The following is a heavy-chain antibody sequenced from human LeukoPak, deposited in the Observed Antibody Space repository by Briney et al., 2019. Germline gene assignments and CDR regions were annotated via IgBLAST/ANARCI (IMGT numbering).Heavy chain of an antibody. CDR1: GFTVSSNY. CDR3: AKGTLEHCTGAICYSFDY. V-gene: IGHV3-53*01. CDR2: IYSGGST. D-gene: IGHD2-15*01. Sequence: PGGSLRLSCAASGFTVSSNYMSWVRQAPGKGLEWVSVIYSGGSTYYADSVKGRFTISRDNSKSTLSLQMNSLRAEDSAIYYCAKGTLEHCTGAICYSFDYWGQGSLVTVSS. J-gene: IGHJ4*02.